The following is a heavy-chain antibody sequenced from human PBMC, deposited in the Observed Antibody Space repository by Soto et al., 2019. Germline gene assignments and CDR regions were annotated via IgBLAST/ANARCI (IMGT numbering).Heavy chain of an antibody. CDR3: ARDLSGSLTG. CDR1: GFTFSDYY. J-gene: IGHJ4*02. V-gene: IGHV3-11*05. D-gene: IGHD3-9*01. Sequence: PGGSLRLSCAASGFTFSDYYMSWIRQAPGKGLEWVSYISSGSSYTKYADSVKGRFTISRDNAKNSLYLQMNSLRAEDTAVYYCARDLSGSLTGWGQGTLVTVSS. CDR2: ISSGSSYT.